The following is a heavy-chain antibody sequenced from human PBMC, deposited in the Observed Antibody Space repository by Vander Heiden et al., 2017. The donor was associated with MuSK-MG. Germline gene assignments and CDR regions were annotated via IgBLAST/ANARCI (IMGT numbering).Heavy chain of an antibody. CDR1: GGPISSYY. Sequence: QVQLQESGPGLVKPSETLSRTCTVSGGPISSYYWSWIRQPPGKGLEWIGYIYYSGSTNYNPSRKSRVTISVDTSKNLVSLKLSSVTAAETAVYYCARERAYDSSGYYGDYWGQGTMVTVYS. CDR3: ARERAYDSSGYYGDY. CDR2: IYYSGST. J-gene: IGHJ4*02. D-gene: IGHD3-22*01. V-gene: IGHV4-59*12.